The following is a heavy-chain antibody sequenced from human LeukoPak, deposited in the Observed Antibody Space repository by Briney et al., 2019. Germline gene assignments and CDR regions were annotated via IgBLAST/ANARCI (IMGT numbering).Heavy chain of an antibody. J-gene: IGHJ4*02. CDR3: ARSPSIAVAGTPYYFDY. Sequence: SETLSLTCAVYGGSISSYYWSWIRQPAGKGLEWIGRIYTSGSTNYNPSLKSRVTMSVDTSKNQFSLKLSSVTAADTAVYYCARSPSIAVAGTPYYFDYWGQGTLVTVSS. CDR1: GGSISSYY. D-gene: IGHD6-19*01. V-gene: IGHV4-59*10. CDR2: IYTSGST.